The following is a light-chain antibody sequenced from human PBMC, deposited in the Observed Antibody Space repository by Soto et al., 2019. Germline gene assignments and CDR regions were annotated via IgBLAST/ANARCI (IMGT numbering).Light chain of an antibody. V-gene: IGLV4-69*01. J-gene: IGLJ2*01. CDR3: QTWGTGVRVV. CDR2: LNSDGSH. CDR1: SGHSNYA. Sequence: QAVLTQSPSASASLGASVKLTCTLSSGHSNYAVAWHQQQPEKGPRYLMKLNSDGSHTKGDGIPDRFSGSSSGTKRYLIISSLQSEDEADYYCQTWGTGVRVVFGGGTKLTVL.